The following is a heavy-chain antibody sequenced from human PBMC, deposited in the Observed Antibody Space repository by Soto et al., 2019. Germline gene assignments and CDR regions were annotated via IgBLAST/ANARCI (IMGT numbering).Heavy chain of an antibody. V-gene: IGHV3-30*04. D-gene: IGHD5-12*01. CDR1: GFTFSRNA. J-gene: IGHJ6*02. Sequence: GGSLRLSCEGSGFTFSRNAMHWVRQAPGKGLEWVAVISFDGKNQYYTDSVKGRFTISRDNSKNTLDLQMNSLRREDTAVYYCARDREYSGFYYGMDVWGQGTTVTVSS. CDR3: ARDREYSGFYYGMDV. CDR2: ISFDGKNQ.